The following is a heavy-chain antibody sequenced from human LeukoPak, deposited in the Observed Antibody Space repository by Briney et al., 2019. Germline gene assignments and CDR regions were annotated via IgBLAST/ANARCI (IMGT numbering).Heavy chain of an antibody. CDR1: GYTFTSYY. V-gene: IGHV1-46*01. J-gene: IGHJ6*02. Sequence: ASVKVSCKASGYTFTSYYMHWVRQAPGQGLEWMGIINPSGGSTSYAQKFQGRVTMTRDTSTSTVYMELSSLRSEDTAVYYCARDLYYDSSGYTDYYYYGMDVWGQGTTVTVSS. CDR3: ARDLYYDSSGYTDYYYYGMDV. CDR2: INPSGGST. D-gene: IGHD3-22*01.